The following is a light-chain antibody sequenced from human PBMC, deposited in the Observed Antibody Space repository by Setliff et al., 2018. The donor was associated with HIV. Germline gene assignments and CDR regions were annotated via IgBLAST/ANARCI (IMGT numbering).Light chain of an antibody. CDR2: YNS. Sequence: SYELTQPPSVSVAPGKMASITCGGNNIGSKSVYWYQQKPGQAPVLVISYNSDRPSGTPERFSGSNSGNTATLTISRVEAGDEADYYCQVWDSSSDLHVVFGGGTKVTVL. V-gene: IGLV3-21*04. CDR3: QVWDSSSDLHVV. CDR1: NIGSKS. J-gene: IGLJ2*01.